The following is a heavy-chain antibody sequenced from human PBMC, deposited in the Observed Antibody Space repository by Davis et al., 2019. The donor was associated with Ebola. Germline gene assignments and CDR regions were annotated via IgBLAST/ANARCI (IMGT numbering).Heavy chain of an antibody. CDR3: SIGGRAGGFDY. V-gene: IGHV1-24*01. CDR1: GYTFTELS. J-gene: IGHJ4*02. Sequence: ASVKVSCKVSGYTFTELSMHWVRQTPGKGFEWMGRFDPEDGETIFAQKFEGRVTMTEDTSKDTAYMKLSSLTSEDTAVYYCSIGGRAGGFDYWGQGTLVTVSS. CDR2: FDPEDGET.